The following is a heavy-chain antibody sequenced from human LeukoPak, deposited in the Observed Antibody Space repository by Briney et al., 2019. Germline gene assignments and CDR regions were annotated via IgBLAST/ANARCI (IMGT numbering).Heavy chain of an antibody. D-gene: IGHD3-16*01. V-gene: IGHV1-46*03. CDR1: GYIFTSYY. J-gene: IGHJ4*02. CDR3: VREYHGGYFDF. Sequence: RASVKVSCKASGYIFTSYYMHWVRQAPGQGPEWLGVVYPSAGTSDPAQRFRARITLSDDTSTSTAYMELRSLKSEDTAIYFCVREYHGGYFDFWGQGTLVTVSS. CDR2: VYPSAGTS.